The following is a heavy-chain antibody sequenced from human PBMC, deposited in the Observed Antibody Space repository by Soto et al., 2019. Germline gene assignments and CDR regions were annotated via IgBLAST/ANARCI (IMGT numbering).Heavy chain of an antibody. CDR2: IISSGGST. J-gene: IGHJ4*02. V-gene: IGHV3-23*01. Sequence: GGALRLSCAVSGFTFIDYAMRWVLQAPWKGLEWVSSIISSGGSTYYADSVKGRFTISRDNSKNTLYLQMNSLRAEDTAIYYCVLEVRAKSFDHWGQGTLVTVSS. CDR1: GFTFIDYA. CDR3: VLEVRAKSFDH.